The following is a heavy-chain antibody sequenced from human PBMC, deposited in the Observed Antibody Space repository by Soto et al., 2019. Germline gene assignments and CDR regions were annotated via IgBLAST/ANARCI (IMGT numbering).Heavy chain of an antibody. J-gene: IGHJ6*02. CDR1: GFTLSIYR. Sequence: EVPLVESGGGLVQRGGSVRLSCAASGFTLSIYRMNWVRQAPRKGLEWLSYLSGNGNSIYYADSVKGRFTSSRDNDTNSLYLQMNSLRDEDTAVYYCARVFDLQYGMEVWGQGTTVTVSS. CDR3: ARVFDLQYGMEV. CDR2: LSGNGNSI. V-gene: IGHV3-48*02. D-gene: IGHD3-10*02.